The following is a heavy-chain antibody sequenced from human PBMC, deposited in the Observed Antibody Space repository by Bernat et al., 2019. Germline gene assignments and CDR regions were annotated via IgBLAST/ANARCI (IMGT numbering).Heavy chain of an antibody. J-gene: IGHJ4*02. V-gene: IGHV3-30-3*01. CDR3: AATWGPYCSGGSCYSLNY. Sequence: QVQLVESGGGVVQPGRSLRLSCAASGFTFSSYAMHWVRQAPGKGLEWVAVISYDGSNKYYADSVKGRFTISRDNSKNTLYVQMNSLRPEDTAVYYCAATWGPYCSGGSCYSLNYWGQGTLVTVYS. D-gene: IGHD2-15*01. CDR2: ISYDGSNK. CDR1: GFTFSSYA.